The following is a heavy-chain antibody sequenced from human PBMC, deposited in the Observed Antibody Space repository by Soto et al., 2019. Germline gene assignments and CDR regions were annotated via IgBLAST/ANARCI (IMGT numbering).Heavy chain of an antibody. CDR3: ATATGGYGPIDY. J-gene: IGHJ4*02. D-gene: IGHD5-12*01. CDR2: IYYDGSNK. V-gene: IGHV3-33*01. CDR1: GFIFSVYG. Sequence: LRLSCTASGFIFSVYGMHWVRQAPGKGLEWVAIIYYDGSNKYHADSAKGRFTISRDNSKNTLYLQMNSLRAEDTAVYYCATATGGYGPIDYWGQGTLVTVSS.